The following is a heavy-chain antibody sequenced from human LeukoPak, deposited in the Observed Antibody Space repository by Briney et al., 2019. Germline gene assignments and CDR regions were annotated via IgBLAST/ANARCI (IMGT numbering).Heavy chain of an antibody. CDR3: ASSQGGWELLTVFAFDI. CDR1: GGTFSSYA. Sequence: SSVKVSCKASGGTFSSYAISWVRQAPGQGLEWMGGIIPIFGTANYAQKFQGRVTITADESTSTAYMELSSLRSEDTAVYYCASSQGGWELLTVFAFDIWGQGTMVTVSS. V-gene: IGHV1-69*13. J-gene: IGHJ3*02. CDR2: IIPIFGTA. D-gene: IGHD1-26*01.